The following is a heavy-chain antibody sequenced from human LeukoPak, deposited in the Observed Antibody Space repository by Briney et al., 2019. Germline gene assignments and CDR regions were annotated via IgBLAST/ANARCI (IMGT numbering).Heavy chain of an antibody. J-gene: IGHJ4*02. Sequence: SETLSLTCTVPGGSISSSSYYWGWIRQPPGKGLEWIGSIYYSGSTYYNPSHKSRVTISVDTSKNQFSLKLSSVTAADTAVYYCAREDGYNFDYWGQGTLVTVSS. CDR2: IYYSGST. V-gene: IGHV4-39*07. D-gene: IGHD5-24*01. CDR1: GGSISSSSYY. CDR3: AREDGYNFDY.